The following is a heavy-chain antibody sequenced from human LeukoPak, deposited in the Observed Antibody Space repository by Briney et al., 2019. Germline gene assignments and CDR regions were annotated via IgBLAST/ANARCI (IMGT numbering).Heavy chain of an antibody. D-gene: IGHD2-21*01. CDR3: AKPGKRVVHLSAFDY. J-gene: IGHJ4*02. CDR2: ISSSGSTI. CDR1: GFTFSSYE. V-gene: IGHV3-48*03. Sequence: GGSLRLSCAASGFTFSSYEMNWVRQAPGKGLEWVSYISSSGSTIYYADSVKGRFTISRDNSKNTLYLQMNSLRAEDTAVYYCAKPGKRVVHLSAFDYWGQGTLVTVSS.